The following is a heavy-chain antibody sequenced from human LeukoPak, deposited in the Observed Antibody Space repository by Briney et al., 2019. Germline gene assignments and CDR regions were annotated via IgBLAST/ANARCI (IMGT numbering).Heavy chain of an antibody. CDR1: GFTFSSYA. J-gene: IGHJ4*02. V-gene: IGHV3-23*01. Sequence: GGSLRLSCAASGFTFSSYAMNWVRQAPGKGLEWVSAVSGDGARTFYADSVKGRFTISRDNSKNTLSLQMNSLRAADTAVYFCAKEQDNRPLLSHFDYWGQGILVTVSS. CDR2: VSGDGART. CDR3: AKEQDNRPLLSHFDY. D-gene: IGHD1-14*01.